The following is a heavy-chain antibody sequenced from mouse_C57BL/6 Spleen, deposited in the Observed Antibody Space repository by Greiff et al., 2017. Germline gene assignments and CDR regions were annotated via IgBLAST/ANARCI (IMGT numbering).Heavy chain of an antibody. CDR2: INPGSGGT. CDR1: GYAFTNYL. CDR3: ARDYYGLDY. V-gene: IGHV1-54*01. D-gene: IGHD1-1*01. Sequence: VQVVESGAELVRPGTSVKVSCKASGYAFTNYLIEWVKQRPGQGLEWIGVINPGSGGTNYNEKFKGKATLTADKSSSTAYMQLSSLTSEDSAVYFCARDYYGLDYWGQGTTLTVSS. J-gene: IGHJ2*01.